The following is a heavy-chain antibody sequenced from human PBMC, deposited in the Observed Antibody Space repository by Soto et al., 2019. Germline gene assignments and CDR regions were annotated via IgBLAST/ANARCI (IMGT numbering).Heavy chain of an antibody. J-gene: IGHJ4*02. V-gene: IGHV3-7*03. CDR1: GLTFSNDW. Sequence: PGGSLRLSCAVSGLTFSNDWLSWVRQAPGKGLEWVANINQDGSERYYVDSVRGRFTISRDNVENSLYLQLNSLRPEDTAVYYCAVYGYGVSAAAYWGQGTLVTVSS. CDR2: INQDGSER. CDR3: AVYGYGVSAAAY. D-gene: IGHD4-17*01.